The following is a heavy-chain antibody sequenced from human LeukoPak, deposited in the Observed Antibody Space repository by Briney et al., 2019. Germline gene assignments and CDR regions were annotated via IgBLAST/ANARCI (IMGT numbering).Heavy chain of an antibody. D-gene: IGHD1/OR15-1a*01. CDR3: ARDRAGNWEQPFYYYMDV. CDR1: GFALDDFG. J-gene: IGHJ6*03. CDR2: INRNGVTT. Sequence: PGGSLRLSCAASGFALDDFGMSWVRQGPGMGLEWVSSINRNGVTTWYADSVRGRFTISRDNAKNTLYLQMNSLRAEDTAVYYCARDRAGNWEQPFYYYMDVWGKGTTVAVSS. V-gene: IGHV3-20*04.